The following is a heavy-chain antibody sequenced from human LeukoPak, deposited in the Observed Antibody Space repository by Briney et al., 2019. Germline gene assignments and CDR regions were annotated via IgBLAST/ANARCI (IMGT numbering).Heavy chain of an antibody. D-gene: IGHD4-11*01. CDR3: ARGPTTVNPPYYYYYYYMDV. Sequence: SETLSLTCTVSGGSISSYYWSWIRQPPGKGLEWIGYIYYSGSTNYNPSLKSRVTISVDTSKNQFSLKLSSVTAADTAVYYCARGPTTVNPPYYYYYYYMDVWGKGTTVTVSS. J-gene: IGHJ6*03. V-gene: IGHV4-59*12. CDR1: GGSISSYY. CDR2: IYYSGST.